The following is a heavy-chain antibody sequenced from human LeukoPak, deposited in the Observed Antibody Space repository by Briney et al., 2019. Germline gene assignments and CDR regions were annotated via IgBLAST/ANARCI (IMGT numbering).Heavy chain of an antibody. D-gene: IGHD4-17*01. J-gene: IGHJ5*02. V-gene: IGHV6-1*01. CDR2: TYYRSKWYN. CDR3: ARGPTYGDQVLSWFDP. CDR1: GDSVSSNSAA. Sequence: SQTLSLTCAISGDSVSSNSAAWNWIRQSPSRGLEWLGRTYYRSKWYNDYAVSVKSRITINPDTSKNQFSLQLNSVTPEDTAVYYCARGPTYGDQVLSWFDPWGQGTLVTVSS.